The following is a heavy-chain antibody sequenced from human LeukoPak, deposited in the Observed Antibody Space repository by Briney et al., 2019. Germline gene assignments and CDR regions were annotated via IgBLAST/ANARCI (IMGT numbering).Heavy chain of an antibody. CDR1: GGSISGYY. CDR3: AREVGAHDSDNWFDP. J-gene: IGHJ5*02. D-gene: IGHD4/OR15-4a*01. CDR2: IYYSGGT. V-gene: IGHV4-59*01. Sequence: SETLSLTCTVSGGSISGYYWSCIRQPPGNGLECLGYIYYSGGTNYNPSLKSRVTILVDTSNNQFSLKLSSVTAADTAVYYCAREVGAHDSDNWFDPWGQGTLVTVSS.